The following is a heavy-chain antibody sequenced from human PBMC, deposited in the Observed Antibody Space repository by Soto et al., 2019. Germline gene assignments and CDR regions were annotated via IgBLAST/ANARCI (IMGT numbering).Heavy chain of an antibody. CDR3: ARAGATQRLFDWLPEHFDY. CDR2: IYYSGST. CDR1: GGSISSGGYY. Sequence: QVQLQESGPGLVKPSQTLSLTCTVSGGSISSGGYYWSWIRQHPGKGLEWIGYIYYSGSTYYNPSLKSRVTISVDTSKNQFSLKLSSVTAADTAVYYCARAGATQRLFDWLPEHFDYWGQGTLVTVSS. D-gene: IGHD3-9*01. V-gene: IGHV4-31*03. J-gene: IGHJ4*02.